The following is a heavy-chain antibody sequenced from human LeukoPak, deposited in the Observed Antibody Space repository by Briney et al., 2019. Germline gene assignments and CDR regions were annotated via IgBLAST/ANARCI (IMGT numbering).Heavy chain of an antibody. D-gene: IGHD1-26*01. CDR3: ASRISSGSYFFDY. V-gene: IGHV3-30*04. Sequence: GGSLRLSCAASGFNFNNYAMHWVRQAPGKGLEWVAVISHDERNKYYADSVKGRFTISRDNAKNSLYLQMNSLRAEDTAVYYCASRISSGSYFFDYWGQGTLVTVSS. CDR1: GFNFNNYA. J-gene: IGHJ4*02. CDR2: ISHDERNK.